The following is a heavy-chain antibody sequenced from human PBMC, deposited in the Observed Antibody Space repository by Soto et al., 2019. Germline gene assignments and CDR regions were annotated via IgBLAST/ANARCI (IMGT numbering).Heavy chain of an antibody. V-gene: IGHV3-64*01. CDR3: EKGRAALLWFGEFPPRGGPFAS. D-gene: IGHD3-10*01. Sequence: GGSLRLSCAASGFTFSSYAMHWVRQAPGKGLEYVSAITSNGGNTDYASSVKGRFTISRDNSRNTLYLQMGSLRAEDMAVYYFEKGRAALLWFGEFPPRGGPFASWGQGTLVPV. CDR2: ITSNGGNT. J-gene: IGHJ4*02. CDR1: GFTFSSYA.